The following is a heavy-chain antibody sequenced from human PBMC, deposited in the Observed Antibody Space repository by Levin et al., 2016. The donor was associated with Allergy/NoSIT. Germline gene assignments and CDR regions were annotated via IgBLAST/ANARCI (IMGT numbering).Heavy chain of an antibody. J-gene: IGHJ5*02. CDR2: INHSGST. CDR3: ARFLDGSGGNWFDP. V-gene: IGHV4-34*01. Sequence: WIRQPPGKGLEWIGEINHSGSTNYNPSLKSRVTISVDTSKNQFSLKLSSVTAADTAVYYCARFLDGSGGNWFDPWGQGTLVTVSS. D-gene: IGHD3-10*01.